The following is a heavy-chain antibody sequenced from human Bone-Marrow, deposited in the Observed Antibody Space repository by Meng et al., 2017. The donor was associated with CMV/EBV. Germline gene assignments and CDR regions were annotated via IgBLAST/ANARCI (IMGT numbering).Heavy chain of an antibody. CDR3: ARDLEYCGGDCYLDYYYGMDV. Sequence: GESLKISCAASGFTFSSYSMNWVRQAPGKGLEWVSSISSSSSYIYYADSVKGRFTISRDNAKNSLYLQMNSLRAEDTAVYYCARDLEYCGGDCYLDYYYGMDVWGERTTVAASS. J-gene: IGHJ6*02. CDR2: ISSSSSYI. CDR1: GFTFSSYS. V-gene: IGHV3-21*01. D-gene: IGHD2-21*01.